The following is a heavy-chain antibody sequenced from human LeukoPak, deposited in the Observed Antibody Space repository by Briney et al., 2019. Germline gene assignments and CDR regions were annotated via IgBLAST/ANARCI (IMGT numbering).Heavy chain of an antibody. CDR2: IIPIFGTA. Sequence: SVKVSCKATGGTFSSYAISWVRQAPGQGLEWMGGIIPIFGTANYAQKFQGRVTITADESTSTAYMELSSLRSEDTAVYYCARGGSVFYYYYMDVWGKGTTVTISS. V-gene: IGHV1-69*13. J-gene: IGHJ6*03. D-gene: IGHD3-10*01. CDR1: GGTFSSYA. CDR3: ARGGSVFYYYYMDV.